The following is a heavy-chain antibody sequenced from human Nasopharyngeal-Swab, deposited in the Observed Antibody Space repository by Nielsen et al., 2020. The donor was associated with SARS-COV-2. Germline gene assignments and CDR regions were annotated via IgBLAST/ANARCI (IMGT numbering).Heavy chain of an antibody. V-gene: IGHV3-30*18. D-gene: IGHD6-19*01. CDR2: ISYDGSNK. Sequence: SLKISCAASGFTFSSYGMRWVRQAPGKGLEWVAVISYDGSNKYYADSVKGRFTISRDNSKNTLYLQMNSLRAEDTAVYYCAKFPLSRYSSAVYWGQGTLVTVSS. CDR3: AKFPLSRYSSAVY. CDR1: GFTFSSYG. J-gene: IGHJ4*02.